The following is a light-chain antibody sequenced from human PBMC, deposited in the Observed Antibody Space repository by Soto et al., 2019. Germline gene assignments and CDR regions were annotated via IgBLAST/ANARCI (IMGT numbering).Light chain of an antibody. CDR1: SSDVGAYNC. J-gene: IGLJ2*01. CDR3: SSYTTNTTLV. CDR2: DVT. V-gene: IGLV2-14*01. Sequence: QSALTQPPSVSGSPGQSITISCIGTSSDVGAYNCVSWYQQHPGKAPKLMIYDVTNRPSGVSNRFSGSKSGNTASLTISGLQAEDEADYCCSSYTTNTTLVFGGGTKLTVL.